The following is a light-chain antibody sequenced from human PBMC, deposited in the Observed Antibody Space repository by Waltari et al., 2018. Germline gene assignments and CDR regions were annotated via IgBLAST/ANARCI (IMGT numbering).Light chain of an antibody. Sequence: QSVLTQPPSVSAAPGQKVTIPCSGSSSNIGNNYVSWYQHLPGTAPKLPIYDNKKRPSGIPDRFSGSKSGTSATLGITGLQTGDEADYYCGTWDSSLSAVVFGGGTKLTVL. CDR2: DNK. CDR3: GTWDSSLSAVV. CDR1: SSNIGNNY. J-gene: IGLJ2*01. V-gene: IGLV1-51*01.